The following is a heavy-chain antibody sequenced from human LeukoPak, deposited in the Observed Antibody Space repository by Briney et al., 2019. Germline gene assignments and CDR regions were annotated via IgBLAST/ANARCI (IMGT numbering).Heavy chain of an antibody. CDR3: ARSGGSGSYYTPYYFDY. J-gene: IGHJ4*02. CDR2: INSDGSGT. V-gene: IGHV3-74*01. CDR1: GFTFSSYW. D-gene: IGHD3-10*01. Sequence: GGSLRLSCAASGFTFSSYWMHWVRQAPGKGLVWVSCINSDGSGTSYADSVKGRFTISRDNAKNSLYLQMNSLRAEDTAVYYCARSGGSGSYYTPYYFDYWGQGTLVTVSS.